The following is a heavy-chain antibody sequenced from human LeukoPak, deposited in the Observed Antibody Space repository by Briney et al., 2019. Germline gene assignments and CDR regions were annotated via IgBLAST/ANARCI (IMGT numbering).Heavy chain of an antibody. CDR2: MYYSGST. CDR3: ARDGRYGDNWFDP. D-gene: IGHD4-17*01. J-gene: IGHJ5*02. Sequence: SETLSLTCTVSGGSINSYYWGWIRQSPGKGLEWIGSMYYSGSTYYKRSLKSRVTISGDTSKNQFSLKLSSVTAADTAVYYCARDGRYGDNWFDPWGQGTLVTVSS. CDR1: GGSINSYY. V-gene: IGHV4-39*07.